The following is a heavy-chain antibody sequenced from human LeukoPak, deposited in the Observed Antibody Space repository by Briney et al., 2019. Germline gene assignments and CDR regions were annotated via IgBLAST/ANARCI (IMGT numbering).Heavy chain of an antibody. CDR1: GFTFSSSG. D-gene: IGHD5-18*01. CDR2: ITGSGGST. Sequence: GGSLRLSCAASGFTFSSSGMGWVRQAPGKGLECISPITGSGGSTSYTDSVKGRFTISRDNSKNTLYLQMNSLRAEDTAVYYCARGRNTGRQFYFDYWGQGTLVTVAS. J-gene: IGHJ4*02. CDR3: ARGRNTGRQFYFDY. V-gene: IGHV3-23*01.